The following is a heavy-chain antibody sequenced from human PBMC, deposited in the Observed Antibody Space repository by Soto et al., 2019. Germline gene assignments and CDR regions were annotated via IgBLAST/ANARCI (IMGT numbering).Heavy chain of an antibody. CDR3: ARGRSGSYYYWFDP. V-gene: IGHV4-59*01. CDR2: IYYSGST. Sequence: SETLSLTCTVSGGSISSYYWSWIRQPPGKGLEWIGYIYYSGSTNYNPSLKSRVTISVDTSKNQFSLKLSSVTAADTAVYYCARGRSGSYYYWFDPWGQGTLVTVSS. J-gene: IGHJ5*02. CDR1: GGSISSYY. D-gene: IGHD1-26*01.